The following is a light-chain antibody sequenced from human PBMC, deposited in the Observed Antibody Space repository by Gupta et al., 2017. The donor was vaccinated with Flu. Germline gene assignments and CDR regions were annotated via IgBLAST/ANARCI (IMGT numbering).Light chain of an antibody. CDR3: QQYNTWPQT. V-gene: IGKV3D-15*01. CDR2: GAS. J-gene: IGKJ1*01. Sequence: GERATLSCRASRSVSTNLAWYQQKPGQGPRLLVYGASTRATGIPARFSGSGSGTEFTLTISSLQSEDFAVYYCQQYNTWPQTFGQGTKVDI. CDR1: RSVSTN.